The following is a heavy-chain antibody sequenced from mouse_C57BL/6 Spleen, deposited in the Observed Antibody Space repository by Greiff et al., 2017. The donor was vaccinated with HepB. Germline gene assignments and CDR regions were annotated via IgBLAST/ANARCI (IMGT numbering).Heavy chain of an antibody. D-gene: IGHD1-1*01. V-gene: IGHV1-80*01. CDR3: ARSYYYGAMDY. CDR1: GYAFSSYW. Sequence: QVQLQQSGAELVKPGASVKISCKASGYAFSSYWMNWVKQRPGKGLEWIGQIYPGDGDTNYNGKFKGKATLTADKSSSTAYMQRSSLTSEDSAVYFCARSYYYGAMDYWGQGTSVTVSS. CDR2: IYPGDGDT. J-gene: IGHJ4*01.